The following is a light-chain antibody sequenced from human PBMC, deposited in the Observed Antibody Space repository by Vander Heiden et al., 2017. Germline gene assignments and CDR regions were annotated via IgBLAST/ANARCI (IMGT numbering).Light chain of an antibody. CDR1: QSISTY. Sequence: DTHMTQSPSSLSASVADRVTITCPASQSISTYLSWYQQKTGKAPNLLIYAVSRLQRGVPSRFSGSEYGTDFTLTISRLQPEDFATYYCQQTDSSPCTFGQGTKVEIK. CDR2: AVS. V-gene: IGKV1-39*01. J-gene: IGKJ2*02. CDR3: QQTDSSPCT.